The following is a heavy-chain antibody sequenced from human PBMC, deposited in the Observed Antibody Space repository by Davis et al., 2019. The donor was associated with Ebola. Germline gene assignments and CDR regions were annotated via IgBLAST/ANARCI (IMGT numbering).Heavy chain of an antibody. Sequence: GGSLRLSCKGSGYSFTSYWIGWVRQMPGKGLEWMGIIYPGDSDTRYSPSFQGQVTISADKSISTAYLQWSSLKASDTAMYYCARSLAAAGSLDGMDVWGQGTTVTVSS. V-gene: IGHV5-51*01. CDR1: GYSFTSYW. D-gene: IGHD6-13*01. CDR2: IYPGDSDT. J-gene: IGHJ6*02. CDR3: ARSLAAAGSLDGMDV.